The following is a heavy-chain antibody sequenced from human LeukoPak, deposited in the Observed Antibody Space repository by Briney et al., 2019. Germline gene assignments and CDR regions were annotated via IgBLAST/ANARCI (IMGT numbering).Heavy chain of an antibody. CDR1: GFTFSSHG. CDR3: AKDGDDYYGSGSYADY. Sequence: PGGTLRLSCAASGFTFSSHGMNWVRQAPGKGLEWVSGIIPSGHTTYYADSVRGRFTISRDNSRNTLYLQMNSLRAEDTAVYYCAKDGDDYYGSGSYADYWGQGTLVTVSS. V-gene: IGHV3-23*01. J-gene: IGHJ4*02. CDR2: IIPSGHTT. D-gene: IGHD3-10*01.